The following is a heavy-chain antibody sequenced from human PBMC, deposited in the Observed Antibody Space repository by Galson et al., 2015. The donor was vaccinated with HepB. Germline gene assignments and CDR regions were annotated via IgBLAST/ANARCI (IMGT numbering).Heavy chain of an antibody. D-gene: IGHD1-20*01. CDR2: MSGSDDRT. J-gene: IGHJ5*02. CDR3: TGRYNWGSSDP. CDR1: GFTFTSYA. Sequence: SLRLSCAASGFTFTSYAMTWVRQAPGKGLEWVSTMSGSDDRTFYTDSVKGRFTISRDNSKNTIYLQMNNLRAEDTAVYYCTGRYNWGSSDPWGQGTLVTVSS. V-gene: IGHV3-23*01.